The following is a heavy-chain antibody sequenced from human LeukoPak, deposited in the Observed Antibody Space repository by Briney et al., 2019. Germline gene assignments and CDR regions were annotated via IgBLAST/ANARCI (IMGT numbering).Heavy chain of an antibody. V-gene: IGHV4-59*01. CDR3: ARYCGGDCRTVYGMDV. CDR1: GGSISSYY. Sequence: KPSETLSLTCTVSGGSISSYYWSWIRQPPGKGLEWIGYICYSGSTNYNPSLKSRVTISVDTSKNQFSLKLSSVTAADTAVYYCARYCGGDCRTVYGMDVWGQGTTVTVSS. J-gene: IGHJ6*02. D-gene: IGHD2-21*02. CDR2: ICYSGST.